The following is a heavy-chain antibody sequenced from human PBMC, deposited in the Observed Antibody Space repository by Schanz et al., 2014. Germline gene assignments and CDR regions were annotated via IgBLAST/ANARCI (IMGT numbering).Heavy chain of an antibody. D-gene: IGHD6-13*01. V-gene: IGHV1-46*03. CDR1: GYNITSND. J-gene: IGHJ4*02. CDR2: INPSGGST. CDR3: ARDGVDAAAGGNY. Sequence: QVHLVQSGAEVKKPGASVKVSCKASGYNITSNDVTWVRQATGQGLEWMGMINPSGGSTTYAQKFQGRVTMTRDTSTSTVYMELSSLRSEDTAVYYCARDGVDAAAGGNYWGQGTLVTVSS.